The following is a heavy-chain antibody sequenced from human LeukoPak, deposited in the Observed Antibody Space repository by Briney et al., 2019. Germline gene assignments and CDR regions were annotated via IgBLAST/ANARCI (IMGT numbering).Heavy chain of an antibody. V-gene: IGHV5-51*01. D-gene: IGHD1-26*01. Sequence: GESLKISCKGSGYRFNAYWIAWVRQMPGRGLEWMGIIYPGDSDTRYSPSFQGQVTISADKSISTAYLQWSSLKASDTAIYYCARHQIVGATRSPFDYWGQGTLVTVSS. CDR3: ARHQIVGATRSPFDY. J-gene: IGHJ4*02. CDR2: IYPGDSDT. CDR1: GYRFNAYW.